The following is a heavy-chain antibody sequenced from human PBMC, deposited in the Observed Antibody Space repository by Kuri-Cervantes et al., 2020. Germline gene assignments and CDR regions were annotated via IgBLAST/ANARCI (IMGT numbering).Heavy chain of an antibody. J-gene: IGHJ3*02. V-gene: IGHV5-51*01. CDR2: IYPGDSDT. Sequence: KVSCKGSGYSFTSYWIGWVRQMPGKGLEWMGIIYPGDSDTRYSPSFQGQVTISADKSISTAYPQWSSLKASDTAMYYCARPPPNFGHCGGDCYSDAFDIWGQGTMVTVSS. CDR3: ARPPPNFGHCGGDCYSDAFDI. CDR1: GYSFTSYW. D-gene: IGHD2-21*01.